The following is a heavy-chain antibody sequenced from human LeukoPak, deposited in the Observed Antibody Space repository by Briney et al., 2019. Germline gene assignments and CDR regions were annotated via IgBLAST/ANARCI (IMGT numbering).Heavy chain of an antibody. CDR1: GFTFRSHA. J-gene: IGHJ4*02. V-gene: IGHV3-23*01. D-gene: IGHD5-12*01. Sequence: GGSLRLSCAASGFTFRSHAMSWVRQAPGEGPEWVSGISGSGGSTYYADSVKGRFTISRDNSKNTLYLQMSSLRAEDTAVYYCAKANSGYYFDYWGQGTLVTVSS. CDR3: AKANSGYYFDY. CDR2: ISGSGGST.